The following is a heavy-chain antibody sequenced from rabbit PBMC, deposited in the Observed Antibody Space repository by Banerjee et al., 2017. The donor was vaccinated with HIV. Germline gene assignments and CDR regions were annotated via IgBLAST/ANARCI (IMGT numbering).Heavy chain of an antibody. D-gene: IGHD1-1*01. CDR3: ARVGSSGYYHYGMDL. V-gene: IGHV1S40*01. CDR2: IYTGDGNT. J-gene: IGHJ6*01. Sequence: QSLEESGGGLVKPGGTLTLTCKASGIDFSSYYYMCWVRQAPGKGLEWIACIYTGDGNTYYASWAKGRFTISKASSTTVTLQMTSLTAADTATYFCARVGSSGYYHYGMDLWGQGTLVTVS. CDR1: GIDFSSYYY.